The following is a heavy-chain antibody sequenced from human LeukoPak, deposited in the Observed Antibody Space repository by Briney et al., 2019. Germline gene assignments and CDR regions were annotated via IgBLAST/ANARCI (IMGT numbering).Heavy chain of an antibody. CDR1: GFTFSSYA. J-gene: IGHJ4*02. V-gene: IGHV3-23*01. CDR2: ISGSGGST. Sequence: GGSLRLSCAASGFTFSSYAMSWVRQAPGKGLEWVSAISGSGGSTYYADSVKGRFTISRDNAKNTLYLQMNSLRAEDTAVYYCARDYDVLTGSQFDYWGQGTLVTVSS. CDR3: ARDYDVLTGSQFDY. D-gene: IGHD3-9*01.